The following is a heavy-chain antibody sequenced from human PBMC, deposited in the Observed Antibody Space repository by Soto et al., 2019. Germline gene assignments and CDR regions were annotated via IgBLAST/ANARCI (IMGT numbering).Heavy chain of an antibody. CDR2: INPNSGGT. V-gene: IGHV1-2*02. D-gene: IGHD5-18*01. Sequence: ASVKVSCKASGYTFTGYYMHWVRQAPGQGLEWMGWINPNSGGTNYAQKFQGRVTMTRDTSISTAYMELSRLRSDDTAVYYCARIPGRGYSYVMRYWGQGTLVTVSS. CDR3: ARIPGRGYSYVMRY. J-gene: IGHJ4*02. CDR1: GYTFTGYY.